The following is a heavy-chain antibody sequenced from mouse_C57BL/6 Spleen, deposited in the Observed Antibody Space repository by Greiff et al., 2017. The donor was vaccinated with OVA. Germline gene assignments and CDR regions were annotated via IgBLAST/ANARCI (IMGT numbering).Heavy chain of an antibody. J-gene: IGHJ3*01. Sequence: EVKLVESGGGLVKPGGSLKLSCAASGFTFSDYGMHWVRQAPEQGLEWVAYISSGSSTIYYADTVKGRFTISRDNAKNTLFLQMTSLRSEDTAMYYCARSDYGFAYWGQGTLVTVSA. CDR1: GFTFSDYG. D-gene: IGHD2-4*01. V-gene: IGHV5-17*01. CDR3: ARSDYGFAY. CDR2: ISSGSSTI.